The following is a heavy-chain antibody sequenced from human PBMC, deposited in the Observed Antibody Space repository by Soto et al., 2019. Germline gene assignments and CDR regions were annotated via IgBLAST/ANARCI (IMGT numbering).Heavy chain of an antibody. CDR2: ISGYNGRT. J-gene: IGHJ3*01. CDR1: GYNFRNFG. Sequence: QVQLEQSGDAVKKPGASVKVSCKASGYNFRNFGITWVRQASGLGLEWLGWISGYNGRTSSARNFREGVVLTTDTATNTAYMELRSLTSDDTAIYYCAREGYSSGFDPFDFWGQGTKVTVSS. D-gene: IGHD5-18*01. V-gene: IGHV1-18*01. CDR3: AREGYSSGFDPFDF.